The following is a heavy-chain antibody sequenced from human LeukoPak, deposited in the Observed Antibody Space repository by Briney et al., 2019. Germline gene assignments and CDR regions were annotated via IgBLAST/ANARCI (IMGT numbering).Heavy chain of an antibody. CDR2: IYYSGST. J-gene: IGHJ4*02. Sequence: SETLSLTCTVSGGSISSYYWSWIRQPPGKGLEWIGDIYYSGSTNYNPSLKSRVTISVDTSKNQFSLKLSSVTAADTAVYYCARGGYSYGYLYYFDYWGQGTLVTVSS. CDR1: GGSISSYY. V-gene: IGHV4-59*01. D-gene: IGHD5-18*01. CDR3: ARGGYSYGYLYYFDY.